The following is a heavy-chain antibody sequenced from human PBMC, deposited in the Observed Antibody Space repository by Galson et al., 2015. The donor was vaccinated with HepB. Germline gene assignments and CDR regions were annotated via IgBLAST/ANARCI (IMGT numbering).Heavy chain of an antibody. D-gene: IGHD6-6*01. CDR3: ARVEGRYTSSYCFDP. J-gene: IGHJ5*02. CDR2: ISYDGSNK. Sequence: SLRLSCACSGFIFSNYGIHWVRQAPGKGLEWVALISYDGSNKYYADSVKGRFTISRDNSKNTIYLQMTGLRPEDTGVYYCARVEGRYTSSYCFDPWGQGIPVTVSS. V-gene: IGHV3-30*03. CDR1: GFIFSNYG.